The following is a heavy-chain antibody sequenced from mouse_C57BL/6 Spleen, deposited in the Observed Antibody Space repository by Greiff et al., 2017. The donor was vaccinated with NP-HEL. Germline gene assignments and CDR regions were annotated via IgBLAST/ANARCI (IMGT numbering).Heavy chain of an antibody. CDR2: IDPSDSYT. D-gene: IGHD2-4*01. V-gene: IGHV1-69*01. CDR3: VRTRYDYDGRFDY. CDR1: GYTFTSYW. Sequence: VQLQQSGAELVMPGASVKLSCKASGYTFTSYWMHWVKQRPGQGLEWIGEIDPSDSYTNYNQKLKGKSTLTVDKSSSTAYMQLSSLTSEDSAVYYCVRTRYDYDGRFDYWGQGTTLTVSS. J-gene: IGHJ2*01.